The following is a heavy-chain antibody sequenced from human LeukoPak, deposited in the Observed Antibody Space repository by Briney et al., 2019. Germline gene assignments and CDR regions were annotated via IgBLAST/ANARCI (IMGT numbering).Heavy chain of an antibody. CDR1: GGSFSGCY. V-gene: IGHV4-34*01. Sequence: SETLSLTCAVYGGSFSGCYWSWIRQPPGKGLEWIGEINHSGSTNYNPSLKSRVTISVDTSKNQFSLKLSSVTAADTAVYYCARAPYHYDYVWGSYRRLYYFDYWGQGTLVTVSS. CDR2: INHSGST. D-gene: IGHD3-16*02. J-gene: IGHJ4*02. CDR3: ARAPYHYDYVWGSYRRLYYFDY.